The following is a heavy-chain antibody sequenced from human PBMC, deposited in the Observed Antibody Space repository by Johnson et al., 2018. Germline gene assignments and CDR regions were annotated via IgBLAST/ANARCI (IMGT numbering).Heavy chain of an antibody. J-gene: IGHJ6*04. CDR2: IYSSGSI. V-gene: IGHV4-59*01. Sequence: QVQLQESGPGLVKPSETLSLTCTVFSGSISNYYWSWIRQSPGKGLEWIGFIYSSGSINYNPSLKSRVTMSLDPSKKQFSLKLSSVTAADTAVYYCARETTGATEGLDVWGKGTTVTVSS. CDR3: ARETTGATEGLDV. CDR1: SGSISNYY. D-gene: IGHD1-26*01.